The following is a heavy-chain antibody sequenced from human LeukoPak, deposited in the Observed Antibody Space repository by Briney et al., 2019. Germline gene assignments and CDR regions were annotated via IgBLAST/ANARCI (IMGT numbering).Heavy chain of an antibody. V-gene: IGHV3-20*01. CDR1: GFTSDDYG. CDR2: INWNGGGT. J-gene: IGHJ4*02. CDR3: AAPTTVTTLLPDY. Sequence: TGGSLRLSCAASGFTSDDYGMSWVRQAPGKGLEWVSGINWNGGGTGYADSVKGRFTISRDNAKNSLYLQMNSLRAEDTALYHCAAPTTVTTLLPDYWGQGTLVTVSS. D-gene: IGHD4-17*01.